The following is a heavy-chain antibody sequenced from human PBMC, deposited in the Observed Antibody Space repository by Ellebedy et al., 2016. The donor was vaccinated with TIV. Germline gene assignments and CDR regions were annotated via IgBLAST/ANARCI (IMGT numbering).Heavy chain of an antibody. CDR2: VSYDGNDK. V-gene: IGHV3-30-3*01. D-gene: IGHD3-22*01. CDR3: ARDAGYESGGYIPGGERSDY. Sequence: PGGSLRLSCAASGFTFSTYAMHLVRQAPGKGLEWVAVVSYDGNDKYYADSVKGRFTISRDNSKNTLFLQMNSLRAEDTAVYHCARDAGYESGGYIPGGERSDYWGQGTLVTVSS. J-gene: IGHJ4*02. CDR1: GFTFSTYA.